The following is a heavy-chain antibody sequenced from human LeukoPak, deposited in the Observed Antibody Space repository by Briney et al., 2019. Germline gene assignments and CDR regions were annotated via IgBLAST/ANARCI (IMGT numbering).Heavy chain of an antibody. CDR2: INPNSGGT. CDR3: ARTLYDSSGYWTETCFDY. CDR1: GYTFTGYY. J-gene: IGHJ4*02. V-gene: IGHV1-2*02. D-gene: IGHD3-22*01. Sequence: ASVKVSCKASGYTFTGYYMHWVRQAPGQGLEWMGWINPNSGGTNYAQKFQGRVTMTRDTSISTAYMELSRLRSDDTAVYYCARTLYDSSGYWTETCFDYWGQGTLVTVSS.